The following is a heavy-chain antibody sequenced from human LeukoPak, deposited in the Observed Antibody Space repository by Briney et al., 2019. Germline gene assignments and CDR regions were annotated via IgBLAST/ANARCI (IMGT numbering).Heavy chain of an antibody. CDR3: ARASVLLSADY. D-gene: IGHD3-16*01. CDR1: GASISSGSYY. V-gene: IGHV4-61*02. CDR2: IYTSGST. Sequence: KASETLSLTCTVSGASISSGSYYWSWIRQPAGKGLEWIGRIYTSGSTNYNPSLKSRVTMSVDTSKNQFSLKLSSVTAADTAVYYCARASVLLSADYWGQGTLVTVSS. J-gene: IGHJ4*02.